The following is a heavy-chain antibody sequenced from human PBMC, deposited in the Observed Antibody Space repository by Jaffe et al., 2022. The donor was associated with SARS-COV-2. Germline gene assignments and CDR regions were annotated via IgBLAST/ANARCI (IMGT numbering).Heavy chain of an antibody. V-gene: IGHV4-39*01. J-gene: IGHJ5*02. CDR2: IYYSGST. CDR3: ARYDSSANGWFDP. Sequence: QLQLQESGPGLVKPSETLSLTCTVSGGSISSSSYYWGWIRQPPGKGLEWIGSIYYSGSTYYNPSLKSRVTISVDTSKNQFSLKLSSVTAADTAVYYCARYDSSANGWFDPWGQGTLVTVSS. D-gene: IGHD3-22*01. CDR1: GGSISSSSYY.